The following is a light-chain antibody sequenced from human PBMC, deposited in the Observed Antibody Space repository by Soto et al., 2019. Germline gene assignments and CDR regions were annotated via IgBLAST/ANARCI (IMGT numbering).Light chain of an antibody. J-gene: IGKJ3*01. CDR2: DAS. CDR3: QKHDGVPQ. CDR1: QDITNQ. V-gene: IGKV1-33*01. Sequence: DIQMTQSPSSLSASVGDTVTITCQASQDITNQLNGYQQKPGKAPNLLIYDASHLETGVPSRISGSGSGTYFTLTISNLQPEDIATYYCQKHDGVPQFGPGTKVDF.